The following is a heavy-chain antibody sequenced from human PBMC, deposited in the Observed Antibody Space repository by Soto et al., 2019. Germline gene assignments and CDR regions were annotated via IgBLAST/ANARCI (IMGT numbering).Heavy chain of an antibody. V-gene: IGHV1-18*01. CDR3: ARGYNWNYAFDV. CDR2: ISANTGNT. Sequence: QVQLVQSGAEVKKPGASVKVSCEASGYSFLNYGITWVRQAPGQGLEWMGWISANTGNTNYAQKLQGRVTMTTETSTYTAYMELRSLTSDDTAVYYCARGYNWNYAFDVWGQGTLVTVSS. D-gene: IGHD1-7*01. J-gene: IGHJ5*02. CDR1: GYSFLNYG.